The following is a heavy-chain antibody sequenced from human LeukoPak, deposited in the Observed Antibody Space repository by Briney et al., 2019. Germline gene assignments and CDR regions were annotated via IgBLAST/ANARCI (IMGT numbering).Heavy chain of an antibody. CDR1: GGSISSGSYY. CDR3: ARGSSSWYWFDP. CDR2: IYTSGGT. Sequence: SQTLSLTCTVSGGSISSGSYYWSWIRQPAGKGLEWIGRIYTSGGTNYNPSLKSRVTISLDTSKNQFSLKLSSVTAADTAVYYCARGSSSWYWFDPWGQGTLVTVSS. D-gene: IGHD6-13*01. V-gene: IGHV4-61*02. J-gene: IGHJ5*02.